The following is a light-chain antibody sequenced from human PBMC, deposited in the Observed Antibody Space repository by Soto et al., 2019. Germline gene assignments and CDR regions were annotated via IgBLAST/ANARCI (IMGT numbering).Light chain of an antibody. J-gene: IGKJ5*01. V-gene: IGKV1-5*01. CDR1: SSSKW. Sequence: DIQMTQSPSTLAASVGDTVTMTCRSSSKWLAWYQKKPGKAPKLLIYDVSNLERGVPPRFSGSGSGTDFSFIITSLQREDLATYYCQQYYGLPPLTFGQGTRLEIK. CDR2: DVS. CDR3: QQYYGLPPLT.